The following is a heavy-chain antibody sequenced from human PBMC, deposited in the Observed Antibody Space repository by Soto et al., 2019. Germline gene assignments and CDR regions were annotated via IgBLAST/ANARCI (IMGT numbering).Heavy chain of an antibody. D-gene: IGHD6-13*01. Sequence: SVKVSCKASGGTFSSYAISWVRQAPGQGLEWIGGIIPIFGTANYAQKFQGRVTITADESTSTAYMELSSLRSEDTTVYYCARSLIYSAAAAGAYYFDYWGQGTLVTVSS. CDR1: GGTFSSYA. J-gene: IGHJ4*02. CDR3: ARSLIYSAAAAGAYYFDY. V-gene: IGHV1-69*13. CDR2: IIPIFGTA.